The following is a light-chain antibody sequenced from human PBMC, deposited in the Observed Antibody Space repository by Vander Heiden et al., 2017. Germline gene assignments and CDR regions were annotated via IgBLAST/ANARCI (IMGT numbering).Light chain of an antibody. V-gene: IGLV2-14*01. J-gene: IGLJ2*01. CDR3: SAYTSSSTVV. CDR1: SSDVGGYNY. Sequence: QSALTQPASVSESPGQSITIPCTGTSSDVGGYNYVSWYQQHPANAHNLMIYEVSNRPSGVSTRFSGSKSGNTASLTISGLQAEDEADYYCSAYTSSSTVVFGGGTKLTVL. CDR2: EVS.